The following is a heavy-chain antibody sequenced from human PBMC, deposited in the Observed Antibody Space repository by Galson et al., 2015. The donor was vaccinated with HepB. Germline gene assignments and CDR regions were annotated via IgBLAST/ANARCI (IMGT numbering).Heavy chain of an antibody. CDR3: ARAKGDYDILTGYAREVDY. CDR1: GFTFSSYS. J-gene: IGHJ4*02. V-gene: IGHV3-21*01. Sequence: SLRLSCAASGFTFSSYSMNWVRQAPGKGLEWVSSISSSSSYIYYADSVKGRFTISRDNAKNSLYLQMNSLRAEDTAVYYCARAKGDYDILTGYAREVDYWGQGTLVTVSS. D-gene: IGHD3-9*01. CDR2: ISSSSSYI.